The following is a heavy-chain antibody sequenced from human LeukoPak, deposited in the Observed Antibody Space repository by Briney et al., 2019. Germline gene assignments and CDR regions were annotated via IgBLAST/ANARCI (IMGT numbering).Heavy chain of an antibody. Sequence: SETLSLTCTVSGGSISSSSHYWGWIRQPPGKGLEWIGSMYYRGSTYHNPSLKSRVTISVDTSKNQFSLKLSSVTAADTAVYYCARGLGYCSSTSCGDIWGQGTMVTVSS. V-gene: IGHV4-39*07. CDR2: MYYRGST. D-gene: IGHD2-2*01. CDR1: GGSISSSSHY. J-gene: IGHJ3*02. CDR3: ARGLGYCSSTSCGDI.